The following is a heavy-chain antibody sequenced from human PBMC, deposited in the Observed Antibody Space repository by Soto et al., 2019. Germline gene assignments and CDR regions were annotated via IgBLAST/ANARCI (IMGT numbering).Heavy chain of an antibody. Sequence: PGGSLRLSCAASGFTFSSYAMSWVRQAPGKGLEWVSAVSGSGGSTYYADSVKGRFTISRDNSKNTLYLQMSSLRSEDTAVYYCAFLFGDYSNYYYYYYGMDVWGQGTTVTVSS. CDR2: VSGSGGST. V-gene: IGHV3-23*01. J-gene: IGHJ6*02. CDR1: GFTFSSYA. D-gene: IGHD4-4*01. CDR3: AFLFGDYSNYYYYYYGMDV.